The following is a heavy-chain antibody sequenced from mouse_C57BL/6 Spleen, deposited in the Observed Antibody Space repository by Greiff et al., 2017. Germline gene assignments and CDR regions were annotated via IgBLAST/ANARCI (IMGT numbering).Heavy chain of an antibody. CDR1: GYAFTNYL. J-gene: IGHJ4*01. D-gene: IGHD2-2*01. V-gene: IGHV1-54*01. CDR2: INPGSGGT. Sequence: QVQLKESGAELVRPGTSVKVSCKASGYAFTNYLIEWVKQRPGQGLEWIGVINPGSGGTNYNEKFKGKATLTADKSSSTAYMQLSSLTSEDSAVYFCAREGYGYDVYYFDYWGQGTSVTVSS. CDR3: AREGYGYDVYYFDY.